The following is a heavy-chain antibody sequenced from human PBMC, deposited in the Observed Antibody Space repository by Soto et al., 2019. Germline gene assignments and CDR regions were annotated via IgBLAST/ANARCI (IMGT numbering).Heavy chain of an antibody. V-gene: IGHV3-23*01. D-gene: IGHD3-10*01. J-gene: IGHJ4*02. Sequence: GGSLRLSCAASGFTFSNYAISWVRQAPEKGLEWVSAISGSGGNTYYADSVKGRFSISRDNSKNTVFLQMNTLRSEDTAIYYCAKDRTTLVRGVVDYDYWGQGTLVTVSS. CDR2: ISGSGGNT. CDR1: GFTFSNYA. CDR3: AKDRTTLVRGVVDYDY.